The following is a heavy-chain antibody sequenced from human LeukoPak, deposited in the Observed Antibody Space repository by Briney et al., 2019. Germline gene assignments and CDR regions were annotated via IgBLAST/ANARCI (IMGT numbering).Heavy chain of an antibody. D-gene: IGHD3-9*01. CDR2: INHSGST. J-gene: IGHJ5*02. V-gene: IGHV4-34*01. Sequence: SETLSLTCAVYGGSFSGYYWSWIRQPPGKGLEWIGEINHSGSTNYNPSLKSRVTISVDTSKNQFPLKLSSVTAADTAVYYCARSGSYDILTGYQPRGNYNGFDPWGQGTLVTVSS. CDR1: GGSFSGYY. CDR3: ARSGSYDILTGYQPRGNYNGFDP.